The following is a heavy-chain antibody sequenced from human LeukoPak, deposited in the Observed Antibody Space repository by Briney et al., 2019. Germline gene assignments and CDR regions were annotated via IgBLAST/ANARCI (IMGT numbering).Heavy chain of an antibody. CDR1: GYTFTSYY. CDR2: INPNSGGT. V-gene: IGHV1-2*02. J-gene: IGHJ4*02. D-gene: IGHD3-22*01. CDR3: ARGGAERDYDSSGYYLYSDY. Sequence: ASVKVSCKASGYTFTSYYMHWVRQAPGQGLEWMGWINPNSGGTNYAQKFQGRVTMTRDTSISTAYMELSRLRSDDTAVYYCARGGAERDYDSSGYYLYSDYWGQGTLVTVSS.